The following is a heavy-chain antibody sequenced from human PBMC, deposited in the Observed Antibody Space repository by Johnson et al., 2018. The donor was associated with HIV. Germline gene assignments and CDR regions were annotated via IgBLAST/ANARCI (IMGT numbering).Heavy chain of an antibody. Sequence: QVQLVESGGGLVQPGGSLRLSCAASGFTFNTYGMAWVRQAPGKGLEWVAFIRYDGNSNYYIDSVKGRFTVSRDNSKNTLYLQMKSLRPEDTAVYYCARDASYYGSANDAFDIWGQGTMVTVSS. CDR3: ARDASYYGSANDAFDI. D-gene: IGHD3-10*01. CDR2: IRYDGNSN. CDR1: GFTFNTYG. V-gene: IGHV3-30*02. J-gene: IGHJ3*02.